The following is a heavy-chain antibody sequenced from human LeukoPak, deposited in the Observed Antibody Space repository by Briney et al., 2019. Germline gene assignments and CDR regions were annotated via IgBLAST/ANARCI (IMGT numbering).Heavy chain of an antibody. CDR3: ARDRSNNDY. Sequence: GASVKVSCKASGYTFTNYDINWVRQATGQGLEWMGYMNPNSGNTGYAQKFQDRVTITSDTSTSTAYMELSSLRSDDTAVYYCARDRSNNDYWGQGTLVTVSS. V-gene: IGHV1-8*03. J-gene: IGHJ4*02. CDR2: MNPNSGNT. CDR1: GYTFTNYD. D-gene: IGHD4-11*01.